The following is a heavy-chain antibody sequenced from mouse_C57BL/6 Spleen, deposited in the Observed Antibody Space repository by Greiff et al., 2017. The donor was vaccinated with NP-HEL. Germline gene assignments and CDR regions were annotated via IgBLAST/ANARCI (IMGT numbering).Heavy chain of an antibody. J-gene: IGHJ1*03. V-gene: IGHV1-63*01. CDR2: IYPGGGYT. D-gene: IGHD2-10*02. CDR3: ARGYGNYDWYFDV. CDR1: GYTFTNYW. Sequence: VKLQESGAELVRPGTSVKMSCKASGYTFTNYWIGWAKQRPGHGLEWIGDIYPGGGYTNYNEKFKGKATLTADKSSSTAYMQFSSLTSEDSAIYYCARGYGNYDWYFDVWGTGTTVTVSS.